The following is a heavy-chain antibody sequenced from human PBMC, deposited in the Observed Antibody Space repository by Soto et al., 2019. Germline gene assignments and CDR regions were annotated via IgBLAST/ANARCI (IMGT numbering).Heavy chain of an antibody. V-gene: IGHV4-59*01. CDR1: GGSISSYY. CDR3: ARIGGSYPPPFGYYFDY. CDR2: IYYSGST. J-gene: IGHJ4*02. Sequence: SETLSLTCTVSGGSISSYYWSWIRQPPGKGLEWIGYIYYSGSTNYNPSLKSRVTISVDTSKNQFSLKLSSVTAADTAVYYCARIGGSYPPPFGYYFDYWGQGTLVTVSS. D-gene: IGHD1-26*01.